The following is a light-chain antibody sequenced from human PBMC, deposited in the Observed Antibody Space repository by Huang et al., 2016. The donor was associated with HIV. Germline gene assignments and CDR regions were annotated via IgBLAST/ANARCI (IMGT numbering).Light chain of an antibody. CDR3: QYGET. CDR1: QNISSW. Sequence: DIQLTQSPSTLSASVGDRLTTTCRASQNISSWLAWYQQKPGKAPKLLIYKMSSLESGVTSRVSGSGSGTKVTLNINSLQPDDIGTYYCQYGETFGQGSKVEVK. CDR2: KMS. J-gene: IGKJ1*01. V-gene: IGKV1-5*03.